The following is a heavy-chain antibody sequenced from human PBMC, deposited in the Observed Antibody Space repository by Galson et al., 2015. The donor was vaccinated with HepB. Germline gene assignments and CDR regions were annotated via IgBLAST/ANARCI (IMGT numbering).Heavy chain of an antibody. CDR3: ARAPGNYYGSGSYGY. D-gene: IGHD3-10*01. Sequence: SCKASGYTFTSYGISWVRQAPGQGLEWMGWISAYNGNTNYAQKLQGRVTMTTDTSTSTAYMELRGLRSDDTAVYYCARAPGNYYGSGSYGYWGQGTLVTVSS. J-gene: IGHJ4*02. CDR2: ISAYNGNT. V-gene: IGHV1-18*01. CDR1: GYTFTSYG.